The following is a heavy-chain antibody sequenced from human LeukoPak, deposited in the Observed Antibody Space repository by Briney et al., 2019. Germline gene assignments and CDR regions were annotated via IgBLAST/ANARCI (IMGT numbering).Heavy chain of an antibody. J-gene: IGHJ4*02. Sequence: GGSLRLSCAASGFTFSNYIMSWVRQAPGKGLEWVSDISGSGGSTYYADSVKGRFTISRDNSKSTMYLQMNSPRAEDTAVYYCAKSRARREGNGGSIDYWGQGTLVTVSS. CDR2: ISGSGGST. D-gene: IGHD2-15*01. CDR1: GFTFSNYI. CDR3: AKSRARREGNGGSIDY. V-gene: IGHV3-23*01.